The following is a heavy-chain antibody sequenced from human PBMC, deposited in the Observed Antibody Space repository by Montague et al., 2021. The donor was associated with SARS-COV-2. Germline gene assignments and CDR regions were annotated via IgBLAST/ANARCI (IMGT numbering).Heavy chain of an antibody. J-gene: IGHJ5*02. Sequence: SETLSLTCAVYGGSFSGYYWSWIRQPPGKGLEWIGEINHSGSTNYNPSLKSRVTISVDTSKNQFSLKLSFVTAADTAVYYCARGRYSSSWYGERRNWFDPWGQGTLVTVSS. CDR1: GGSFSGYY. V-gene: IGHV4-34*01. CDR2: INHSGST. CDR3: ARGRYSSSWYGERRNWFDP. D-gene: IGHD6-13*01.